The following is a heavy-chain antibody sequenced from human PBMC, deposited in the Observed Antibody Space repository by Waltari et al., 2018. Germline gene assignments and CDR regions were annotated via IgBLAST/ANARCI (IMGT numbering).Heavy chain of an antibody. CDR3: ARAAAGTLYYYYMDV. J-gene: IGHJ6*03. CDR1: GFTFSSYW. Sequence: EVQLVESGGGLVQPGGSLRLSCAASGFTFSSYWMSWVRQAPGKGLEWVANIKQDGSEKYYVDSVNGRFTISRDNAKNSLYLQMNSLRAEDTAVYYCARAAAGTLYYYYMDVWGKGTTVTVSS. D-gene: IGHD6-13*01. CDR2: IKQDGSEK. V-gene: IGHV3-7*01.